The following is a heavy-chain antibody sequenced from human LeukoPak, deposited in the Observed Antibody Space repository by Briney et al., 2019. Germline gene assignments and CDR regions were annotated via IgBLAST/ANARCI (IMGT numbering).Heavy chain of an antibody. J-gene: IGHJ4*02. CDR1: GFTFSDYY. CDR3: ARDRAYSNEVFDY. V-gene: IGHV3-11*04. Sequence: PGGSLRLSCAASGFTFSDYYMSWIRQAPGKGLEWVSYISSSGSTIYYADSVKGRFTISRDNAKNSLYLQMNSLRAEDTAVYYCARDRAYSNEVFDYWGQGTLVTVSS. CDR2: ISSSGSTI. D-gene: IGHD2-15*01.